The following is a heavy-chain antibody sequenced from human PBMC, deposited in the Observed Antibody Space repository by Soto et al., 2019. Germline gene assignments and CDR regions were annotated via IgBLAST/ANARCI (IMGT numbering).Heavy chain of an antibody. CDR3: AKDIVVVVAATSGFDY. J-gene: IGHJ4*02. V-gene: IGHV4-30-4*02. Sequence: PSETLSLPCTVSGDSISSRDYHWSCIRQPPGKGLEWIGCIYYSGNTYYNPSLKRRFSISVDTSKNTLYLQMNSLRAEDTAVYYCAKDIVVVVAATSGFDYWGQGTLVT. CDR2: IYYSGNT. CDR1: GDSISSRDYH. D-gene: IGHD2-15*01.